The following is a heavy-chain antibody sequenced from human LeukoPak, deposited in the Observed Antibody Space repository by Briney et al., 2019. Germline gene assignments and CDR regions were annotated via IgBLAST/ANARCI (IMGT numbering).Heavy chain of an antibody. V-gene: IGHV3-7*01. D-gene: IGHD4/OR15-4a*01. J-gene: IGHJ4*02. CDR3: ARRKEVQTTFDY. CDR2: IKEDGSET. CDR1: GFVVSNSW. Sequence: GGSLRLSCAASGFVVSNSWMGWVRLAPGKGLEWVANIKEDGSETYYVDSVKGRFTISRDNAKNSLDLQMNSLRDEDTAVYYCARRKEVQTTFDYWGQGTLVTVSS.